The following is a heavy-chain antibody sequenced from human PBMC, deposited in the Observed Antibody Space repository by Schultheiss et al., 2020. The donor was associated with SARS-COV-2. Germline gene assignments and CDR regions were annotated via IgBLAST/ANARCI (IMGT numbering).Heavy chain of an antibody. Sequence: SETLSLTCAVSGGSISSISSSTYYWGWIRQPPGKGLEWIGNIFYSGSTYYNPSLKSRVTISVDTSKNQFSLKLSSVTAADTSVYYCARGRVYYYDSSGYALDYWGQGTLVTVSS. J-gene: IGHJ4*02. CDR2: IFYSGST. D-gene: IGHD3-22*01. CDR1: GGSISSISSSTYY. CDR3: ARGRVYYYDSSGYALDY. V-gene: IGHV4-39*01.